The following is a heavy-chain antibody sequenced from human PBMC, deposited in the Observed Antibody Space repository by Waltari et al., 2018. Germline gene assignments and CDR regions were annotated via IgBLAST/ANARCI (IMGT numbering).Heavy chain of an antibody. CDR1: GGSISSSSYY. J-gene: IGHJ6*02. Sequence: QLQLQESGPGLVKPSETLSLTCTVSGGSISSSSYYWGWIRQPPGKGLEWIGSIYYSGSTYYNPSLKSRVTISVDTSKNQFSLKLSSVTAADTAVYYCANRDPGIAVAGLDYYGMDVWGQGTTVTVSS. CDR3: ANRDPGIAVAGLDYYGMDV. D-gene: IGHD6-19*01. V-gene: IGHV4-39*07. CDR2: IYYSGST.